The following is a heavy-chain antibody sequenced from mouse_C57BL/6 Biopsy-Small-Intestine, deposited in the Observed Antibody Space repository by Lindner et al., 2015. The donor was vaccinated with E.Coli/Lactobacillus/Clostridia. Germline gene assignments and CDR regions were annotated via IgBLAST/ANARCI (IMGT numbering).Heavy chain of an antibody. V-gene: IGHV1-79*01. CDR2: SSTYYDKT. J-gene: IGHJ2*01. CDR1: GYTFNKYA. Sequence: SVKVSCKTSGYTFNKYAISWVRQAPGQGLEWMGWSSTYYDKTNFAQKFQGRVAMTTDASTSTAYMELRNLRADDTAIYYCARAVEPLFYDTNGFYFDQWGQGTLVTVSS. CDR3: ARAVEPLFYDTNGFYFDQ. D-gene: IGHD2-4*01.